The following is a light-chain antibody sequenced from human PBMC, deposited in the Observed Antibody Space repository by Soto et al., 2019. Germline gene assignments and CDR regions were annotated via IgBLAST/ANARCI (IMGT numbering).Light chain of an antibody. Sequence: DIQMTRSPSTLSASVGDRVTITCRASQSISSWLAWYQQKPGKAPKLLIYKASSLESGVTSRFSGSGSGTEFTLTISSLQPDDFATYYCQQYNSYSRTFGQGTKVDIK. CDR2: KAS. CDR1: QSISSW. CDR3: QQYNSYSRT. J-gene: IGKJ1*01. V-gene: IGKV1-5*03.